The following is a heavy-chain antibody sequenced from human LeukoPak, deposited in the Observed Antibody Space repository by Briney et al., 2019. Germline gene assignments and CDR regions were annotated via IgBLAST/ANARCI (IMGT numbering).Heavy chain of an antibody. CDR1: GGSISSYY. J-gene: IGHJ4*02. Sequence: PSETLSLTCTVSGGSISSYYWSWIRQPPGKGLEWLGYIYSSGSTNYNPSLKSRDTISVDTSKNQFSLKLSSVTAADTAVYYCARAAPRWGFDYWGQGTLVTVSS. CDR2: IYSSGST. CDR3: ARAAPRWGFDY. V-gene: IGHV4-59*01. D-gene: IGHD3-16*01.